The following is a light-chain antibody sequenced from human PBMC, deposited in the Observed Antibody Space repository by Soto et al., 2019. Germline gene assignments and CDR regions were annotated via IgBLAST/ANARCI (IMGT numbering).Light chain of an antibody. J-gene: IGKJ2*01. CDR2: SAS. V-gene: IGKV3-20*01. CDR1: QSVNSSY. CDR3: QQYGISPPKYT. Sequence: EIVLTQSPGTLSLSPGERATLSCRARQSVNSSYLAWYQQKPGQAPRLLIYSASSRATGIPDRFSGSGSGTDFTLTISRLEPEDFAVYYCQQYGISPPKYTFGQGTKLEIK.